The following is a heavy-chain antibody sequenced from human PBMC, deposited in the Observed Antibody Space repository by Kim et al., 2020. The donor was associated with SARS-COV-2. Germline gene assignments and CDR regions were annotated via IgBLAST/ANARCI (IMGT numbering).Heavy chain of an antibody. Sequence: SETLSLTCTVSGGSISSYYWSWIRQPPGQGLELIGYIYYSGSTNYNPSLKSRVTISVDTSKNQFSLKLSSVTAADTAVYYCARGAVTITWYFDLWGRGTLVTVSS. J-gene: IGHJ2*01. CDR2: IYYSGST. V-gene: IGHV4-59*13. D-gene: IGHD4-17*01. CDR1: GGSISSYY. CDR3: ARGAVTITWYFDL.